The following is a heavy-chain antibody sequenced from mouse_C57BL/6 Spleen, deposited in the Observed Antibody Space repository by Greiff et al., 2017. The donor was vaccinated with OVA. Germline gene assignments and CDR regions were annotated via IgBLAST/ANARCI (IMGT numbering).Heavy chain of an antibody. CDR3: ARRDSSGYFDY. V-gene: IGHV1-50*01. D-gene: IGHD3-2*02. Sequence: QVQLQQPGAELVKPGASVKLSCKASGYTFTSYWMQWVNQRPGQGLEWIGEIDPSDSYNNYNQKFKGKATFTVDTSSSTAYMQLSSLKSEDSAVYYWARRDSSGYFDYWGQGTTLTVSS. J-gene: IGHJ2*01. CDR2: IDPSDSYN. CDR1: GYTFTSYW.